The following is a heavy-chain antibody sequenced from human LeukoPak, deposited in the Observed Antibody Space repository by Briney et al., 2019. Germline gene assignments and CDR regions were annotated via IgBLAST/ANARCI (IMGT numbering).Heavy chain of an antibody. CDR3: ARSDGSGSFDAFDI. D-gene: IGHD3-10*01. Sequence: SVKVSCKASGYTFTSYGISWVRQAPGQGLEWMGWITPFNGNTNYAQKFQDRVTITRDRSMSTAYMELSSLRSEDTAMYYCARSDGSGSFDAFDIWGQGTMVTVSS. CDR2: ITPFNGNT. V-gene: IGHV1-45*02. CDR1: GYTFTSYG. J-gene: IGHJ3*02.